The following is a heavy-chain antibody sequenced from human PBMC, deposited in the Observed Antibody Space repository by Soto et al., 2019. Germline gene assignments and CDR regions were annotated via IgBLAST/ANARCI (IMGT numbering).Heavy chain of an antibody. J-gene: IGHJ4*02. D-gene: IGHD3-10*01. CDR1: GFTFSNAW. CDR2: IRSKTDGGTT. Sequence: EVQLVESGGGLVKPGGSLRLSCAASGFTFSNAWMSWVRQAPGKGLEWVGRIRSKTDGGTTDYATPLKDRFTISRDDSKNTLYLQMNSLKTEDTAVYYCKRDGSGIYDWGQGTLVTVSS. V-gene: IGHV3-15*01. CDR3: KRDGSGIYD.